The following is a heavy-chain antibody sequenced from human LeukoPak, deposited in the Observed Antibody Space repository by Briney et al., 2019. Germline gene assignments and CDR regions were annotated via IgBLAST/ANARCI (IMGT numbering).Heavy chain of an antibody. CDR3: TTDPRIMITFGGVIAGRDC. CDR2: IKSKTYGGTT. Sequence: PGGSLRLSCGASGFTFSNAWMSGVRQAPGKGLEWVGRIKSKTYGGTTDYAAPVKGRFTISRDDSKNTLYLQMNSLKTEDTAVYYCTTDPRIMITFGGVIAGRDCWGQGTLVTVSS. CDR1: GFTFSNAW. J-gene: IGHJ1*01. V-gene: IGHV3-15*01. D-gene: IGHD3-16*02.